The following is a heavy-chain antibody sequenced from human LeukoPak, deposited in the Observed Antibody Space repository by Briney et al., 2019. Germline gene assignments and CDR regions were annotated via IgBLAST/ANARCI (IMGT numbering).Heavy chain of an antibody. CDR1: GYLFRKNW. CDR3: ARSSTYSPYYFDS. V-gene: IGHV5-51*01. J-gene: IGHJ4*01. D-gene: IGHD2-2*01. CDR2: IYPPDSDT. Sequence: GESLKISCKASGYLFRKNWIGWVRQMPGKGLEWMGIIYPPDSDTRYGREFQGQVTISVDESIDTAYLQWSSLKASDTAMYYCARSSTYSPYYFDSWGQGTLVTVSS.